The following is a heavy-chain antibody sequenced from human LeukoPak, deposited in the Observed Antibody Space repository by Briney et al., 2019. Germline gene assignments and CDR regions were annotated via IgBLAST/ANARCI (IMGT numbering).Heavy chain of an antibody. V-gene: IGHV4-59*02. CDR3: ARGGASSKFFDY. CDR1: GGSVSSDY. D-gene: IGHD6-6*01. J-gene: IGHJ4*02. Sequence: SETLSPTCTVSGGSVSSDYWSWIRQPPGKGLEWIGWISYSGSSNYSPSLKSRVTLSVDTSKNQFSLKLSSVTAADTAVYYCARGGASSKFFDYWGQGTLVTVSS. CDR2: ISYSGSS.